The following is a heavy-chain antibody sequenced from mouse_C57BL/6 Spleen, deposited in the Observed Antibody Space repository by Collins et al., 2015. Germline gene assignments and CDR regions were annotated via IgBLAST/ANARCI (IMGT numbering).Heavy chain of an antibody. D-gene: IGHD1-1*01. CDR3: ARVNYYGSRSAMDY. CDR2: IYPGSGST. J-gene: IGHJ4*01. CDR1: GYTFTSYW. Sequence: QVQLQQPGAELVKPRASVKMSCKASGYTFTSYWITWVKQRPGQGLEWIGDIYPGSGSTNYNEKFKSKATLTADTSSSTAYMQLSSLTSEDSAVYYCARVNYYGSRSAMDYWGQGTSVTVSS. V-gene: IGHV1-55*01.